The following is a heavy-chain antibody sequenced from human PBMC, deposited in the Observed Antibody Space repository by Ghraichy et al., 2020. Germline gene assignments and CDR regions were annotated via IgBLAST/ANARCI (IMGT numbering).Heavy chain of an antibody. D-gene: IGHD3-22*01. V-gene: IGHV3-23*01. CDR1: GFTFSTSA. CDR3: AKGTYYFDSSGAV. J-gene: IGHJ4*02. Sequence: GGSLRLSCVASGFTFSTSAMSWVRQAPGKGLEWVSGITGSGGSTYYADSVKCRFTISRDNSQNTLYLQMNSLRGEDTAVYYCAKGTYYFDSSGAVWGQGTLVTVSS. CDR2: ITGSGGST.